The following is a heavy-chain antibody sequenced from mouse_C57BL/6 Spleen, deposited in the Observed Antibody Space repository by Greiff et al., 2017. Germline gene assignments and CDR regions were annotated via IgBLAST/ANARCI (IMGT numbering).Heavy chain of an antibody. V-gene: IGHV1-26*01. CDR3: AIGYYGSSYRAY. CDR2: INPNNGGT. CDR1: GYTFTDYY. Sequence: EVQLQQSGPELVKPGASVKISCKASGYTFTDYYMNWVKQSHGKSLEWIGDINPNNGGTSYNQKFKGKATLTVDKSSSTAYMELRSLTSEDSAVYYCAIGYYGSSYRAYWGQGTTLTVSS. J-gene: IGHJ2*01. D-gene: IGHD1-1*01.